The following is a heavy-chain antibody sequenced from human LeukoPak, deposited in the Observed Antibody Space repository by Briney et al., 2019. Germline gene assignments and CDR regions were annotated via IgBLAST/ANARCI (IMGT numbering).Heavy chain of an antibody. CDR1: GFTFSSYA. CDR2: ISGSGGST. J-gene: IGHJ4*02. CDR3: AKTQLRDRYCSSTSCYTFDY. Sequence: PGGSLRLSCAASGFTFSSYAMSWVRQAPGKGLEWVSAISGSGGSTYYADSVKGRSTISRDNSKNTLYLQMNSLRAEDTAVYYCAKTQLRDRYCSSTSCYTFDYWGQGTLVTVSS. V-gene: IGHV3-23*01. D-gene: IGHD2-2*02.